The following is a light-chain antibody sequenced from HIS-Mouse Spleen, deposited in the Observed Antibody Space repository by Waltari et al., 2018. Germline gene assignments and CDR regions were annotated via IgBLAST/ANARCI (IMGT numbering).Light chain of an antibody. V-gene: IGLV2-23*01. J-gene: IGLJ3*02. CDR1: SSDVGSYNL. CDR3: CSYAGSSTYWV. CDR2: EGS. Sequence: QSALTQPASVSGSPGQSITISCTGTSSDVGSYNLVSWYQPHPGKAPNLMIYEGSKRPSGVSNRFSGSKSGNTASLTISGLQAEDEADYYCCSYAGSSTYWVFGGGTK.